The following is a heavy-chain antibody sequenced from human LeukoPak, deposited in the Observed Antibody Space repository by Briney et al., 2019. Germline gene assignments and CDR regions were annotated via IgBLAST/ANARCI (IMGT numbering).Heavy chain of an antibody. J-gene: IGHJ4*02. CDR2: IRSDGSST. Sequence: GGSLRLSCVASGFSFSAYIMRWVRQAPGKGLEYVSAIRSDGSSTFYPNSVKGRFTISRDNSKSTLYLQMGSLRAEDTAVYYCTRRYGGHSGWAGYHDSWGQGTLVTVSS. V-gene: IGHV3-64*01. CDR3: TRRYGGHSGWAGYHDS. D-gene: IGHD6-19*01. CDR1: GFSFSAYI.